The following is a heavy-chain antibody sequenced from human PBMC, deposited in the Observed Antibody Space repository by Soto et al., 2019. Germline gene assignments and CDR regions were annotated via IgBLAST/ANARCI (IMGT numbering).Heavy chain of an antibody. D-gene: IGHD2-2*01. CDR1: GGSFIGYY. CDR2: INHSGST. Sequence: SQTLSLTCAVYGGSFIGYYWSWIRQPPGKGLEWIGEINHSGSTNYNPSLKSRVTISVDTSKNQCSLKLSSVTAADTAVYYCASQSDCSSTSCYPRTGWFDPWGQGTLVTVS. CDR3: ASQSDCSSTSCYPRTGWFDP. J-gene: IGHJ5*02. V-gene: IGHV4-34*01.